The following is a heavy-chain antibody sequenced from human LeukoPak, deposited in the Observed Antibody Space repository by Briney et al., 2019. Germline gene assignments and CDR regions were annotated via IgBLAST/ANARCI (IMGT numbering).Heavy chain of an antibody. Sequence: GGSLRLSCAASGFTFSSYEMDWVRQAPGKGPEWVSYISSSGGTIYSADSVEGRFTISRDNAKNSLYLQMNSLRAEDTAVYYCARGLVAGYYWGQGTLVTVSS. CDR3: ARGLVAGYY. D-gene: IGHD6-19*01. V-gene: IGHV3-48*03. J-gene: IGHJ4*02. CDR1: GFTFSSYE. CDR2: ISSSGGTI.